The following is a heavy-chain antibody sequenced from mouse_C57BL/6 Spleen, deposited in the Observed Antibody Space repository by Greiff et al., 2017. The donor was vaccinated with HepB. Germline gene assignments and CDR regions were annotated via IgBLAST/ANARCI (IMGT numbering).Heavy chain of an antibody. CDR3: SPFAY. J-gene: IGHJ3*01. CDR1: GYTFTDYE. CDR2: IDPETGGT. V-gene: IGHV1-15*01. Sequence: VKLQESGAELVRPGASVTLSCKASGYTFTDYEMHWVKQTPVHGLEWIGAIDPETGGTAYNQKFKGKAILTADKSSSTAYMELRSLTSEDSAVYYCSPFAYWGQGTLVTVSA.